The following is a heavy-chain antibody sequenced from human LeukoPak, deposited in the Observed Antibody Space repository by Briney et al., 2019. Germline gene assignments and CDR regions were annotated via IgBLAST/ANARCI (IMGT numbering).Heavy chain of an antibody. CDR2: ISAYNGNT. CDR1: GYTFTSYG. D-gene: IGHD2-15*01. CDR3: ARLGCSGGSCYSGRRFYYFDY. V-gene: IGHV1-18*01. Sequence: ASVKVSCKASGYTFTSYGISWVRQAPGQGLEWMGWISAYNGNTNYAQKLQGRVTMTTDTSTSTAYMELRGLRSDDTAVYYCARLGCSGGSCYSGRRFYYFDYWGQGTLVTVSS. J-gene: IGHJ4*02.